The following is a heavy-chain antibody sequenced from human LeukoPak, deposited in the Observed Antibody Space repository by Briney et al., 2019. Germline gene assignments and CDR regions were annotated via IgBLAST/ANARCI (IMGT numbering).Heavy chain of an antibody. CDR1: GGSISSYY. Sequence: SETLSLTCTVSGGSISSYYWSWIRQPAGKRLEWIGRIYTSGSTNYNPSLKSRVTMSVDTSKNQFSLKLSSVTAADTAVYYCARAKNSYGMACFDPWGQGTLVTVSS. V-gene: IGHV4-4*07. CDR2: IYTSGST. J-gene: IGHJ5*02. D-gene: IGHD5-18*01. CDR3: ARAKNSYGMACFDP.